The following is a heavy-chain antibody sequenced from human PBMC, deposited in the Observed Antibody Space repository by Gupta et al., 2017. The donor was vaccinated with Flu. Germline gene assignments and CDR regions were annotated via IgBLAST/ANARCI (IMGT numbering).Heavy chain of an antibody. Sequence: VRQAPGKGLEWVSTVGAGGDRTYYADSVMGRFTNSRDNSKNTLYLQMNSLRGDDTAVYYCAKDRSGNPAIDYWGQGTLVTVSA. CDR2: VGAGGDRT. V-gene: IGHV3-23*01. D-gene: IGHD6-13*01. J-gene: IGHJ4*02. CDR3: AKDRSGNPAIDY.